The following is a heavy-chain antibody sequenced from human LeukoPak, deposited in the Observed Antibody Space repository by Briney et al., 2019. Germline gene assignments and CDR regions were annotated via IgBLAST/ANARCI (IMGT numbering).Heavy chain of an antibody. V-gene: IGHV3-30*02. CDR1: GFTFSSYG. D-gene: IGHD6-13*01. J-gene: IGHJ4*02. Sequence: GGSLRLSCAASGFTFSSYGMHWVRQAPGKGLEWVAFIRYDGSNKYYADSVKGRFTISRDNSKNTLYLQTNSLRAEDTAVYYCAKDQGSSWFYYFDYWGQGTLVTVSS. CDR3: AKDQGSSWFYYFDY. CDR2: IRYDGSNK.